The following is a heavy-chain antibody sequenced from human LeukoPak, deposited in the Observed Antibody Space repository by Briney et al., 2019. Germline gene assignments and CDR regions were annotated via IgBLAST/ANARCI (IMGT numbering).Heavy chain of an antibody. CDR1: GFTFESYC. Sequence: PGGSLRLSCAASGFTFESYCMNWVRQAPGKGLEWVSGINWNGGSTGYADSVKGRFTISRDNAKNSLYLQMNSLRAEDTALYYCARNGLYYGSGSYTRNDYWGQGTLVTVSS. D-gene: IGHD3-10*01. J-gene: IGHJ4*02. V-gene: IGHV3-20*04. CDR2: INWNGGST. CDR3: ARNGLYYGSGSYTRNDY.